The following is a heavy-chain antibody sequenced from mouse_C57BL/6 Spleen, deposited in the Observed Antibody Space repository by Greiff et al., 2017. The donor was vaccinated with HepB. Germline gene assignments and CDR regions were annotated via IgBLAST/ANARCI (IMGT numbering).Heavy chain of an antibody. D-gene: IGHD2-2*01. V-gene: IGHV1-5*01. CDR2: IYPGNSDT. CDR3: TRSGNDEAFFAY. Sequence: EVQLQQSGTVLARPGASVKMSCKTSGYTFTSYWMHWVKQRPGQGLEWIGAIYPGNSDTSYNQKFKGKAKLTAVTSASTAYMELSSLTNEDSAVYYWTRSGNDEAFFAYWGQGTLVTVSA. J-gene: IGHJ3*01. CDR1: GYTFTSYW.